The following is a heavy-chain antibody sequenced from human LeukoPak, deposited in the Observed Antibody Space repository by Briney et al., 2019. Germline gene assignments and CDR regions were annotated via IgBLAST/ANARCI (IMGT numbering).Heavy chain of an antibody. D-gene: IGHD3-3*01. CDR3: ARALVTIFGVVFDAFDI. V-gene: IGHV3-7*01. J-gene: IGHJ3*02. CDR1: GFTFSSYW. Sequence: GGSLRLSCAASGFTFSSYWMSWVRQAPGKGLEWVANIKQDGSEKYYVDSVKGRFTISRDNAKNSLYLQMNSLRAEDTAVYYCARALVTIFGVVFDAFDIWGQGTMVIVSS. CDR2: IKQDGSEK.